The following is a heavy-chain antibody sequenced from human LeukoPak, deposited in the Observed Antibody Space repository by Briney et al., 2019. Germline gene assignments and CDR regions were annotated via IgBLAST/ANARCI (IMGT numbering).Heavy chain of an antibody. CDR3: TKDRHSSGWPNWFDP. J-gene: IGHJ5*02. CDR2: ISGDAVSK. Sequence: PGGSLRLSCAASGFTFSSYEMNWVRQAPGKGLEWVSSISGDAVSKYYAESVRGRFTISRDNSKDTLYLQMNSLRAEDTALYFCTKDRHSSGWPNWFDPWGQGSLVIVSS. D-gene: IGHD6-19*01. CDR1: GFTFSSYE. V-gene: IGHV3-23*01.